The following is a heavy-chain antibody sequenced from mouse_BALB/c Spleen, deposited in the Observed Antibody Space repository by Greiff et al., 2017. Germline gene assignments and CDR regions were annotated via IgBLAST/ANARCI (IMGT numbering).Heavy chain of an antibody. CDR3: ARDRGSSSYYYAMDY. V-gene: IGHV5-4*02. J-gene: IGHJ4*01. D-gene: IGHD1-1*01. CDR1: GFTFSDYY. Sequence: EVKLMESGGGLVKPGGSLKLSCAASGFTFSDYYMYWVRQTPEKRLEWVATISDGGSYTYYPDSVKGRFTISRDNAKNNLYLQMSSLKSEDTAMYYCARDRGSSSYYYAMDYWGQGTSVTVSS. CDR2: ISDGGSYT.